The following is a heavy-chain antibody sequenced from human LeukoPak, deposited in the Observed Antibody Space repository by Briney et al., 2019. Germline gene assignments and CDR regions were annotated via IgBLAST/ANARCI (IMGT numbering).Heavy chain of an antibody. CDR2: MNPNSGNT. CDR3: ATFTGGYDSNYYYYMDV. J-gene: IGHJ6*03. V-gene: IGHV1-8*02. Sequence: EASVKVSCKASGGTFSSYAISWVRQATGQGLEWMGWMNPNSGNTGYAQKFQGRVTMTRNTSISTAYMELSSLRSEDTAVYYCATFTGGYDSNYYYYMDVWGKGTTVTISS. D-gene: IGHD5-12*01. CDR1: GGTFSSYA.